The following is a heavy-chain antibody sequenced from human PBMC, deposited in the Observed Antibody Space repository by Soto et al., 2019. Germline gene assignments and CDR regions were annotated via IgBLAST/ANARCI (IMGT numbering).Heavy chain of an antibody. CDR2: ISWNSGNI. D-gene: IGHD6-6*01. Sequence: EVQLVESGGGLVHPGRSLRLSCSASGFTFDDYAMHWVRQVPGKGLEWVSGISWNSGNIGYADSVKGRFTISRDNAKNSLYLQMNSLRVEDTALYYCAKDTYSSSPYYMDVWGKGTTVTVSS. J-gene: IGHJ6*03. CDR3: AKDTYSSSPYYMDV. CDR1: GFTFDDYA. V-gene: IGHV3-9*01.